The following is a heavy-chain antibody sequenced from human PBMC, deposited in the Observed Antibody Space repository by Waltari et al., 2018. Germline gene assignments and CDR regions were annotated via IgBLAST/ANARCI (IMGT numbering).Heavy chain of an antibody. V-gene: IGHV4-38-2*01. CDR2: IYHSGST. CDR3: ARRGGIVGATNDY. CDR1: GYPISSVYY. D-gene: IGHD1-26*01. J-gene: IGHJ4*02. Sequence: QVQLQESGPGLVKPSATLSLHCAVSGYPISSVYYWGWIRQPPGKGLEWIGSIYHSGSTYYNPSLKSRVTISVDTSKNQFSLKLSSVTAADPAVYYCARRGGIVGATNDYWGQGTLVTVSS.